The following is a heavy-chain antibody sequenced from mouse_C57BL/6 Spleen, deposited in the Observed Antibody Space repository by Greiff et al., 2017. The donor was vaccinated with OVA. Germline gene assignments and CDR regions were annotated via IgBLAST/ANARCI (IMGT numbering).Heavy chain of an antibody. CDR3: ASYDGYYVGFAY. V-gene: IGHV2-2*01. J-gene: IGHJ3*01. CDR1: GFSLTSYG. D-gene: IGHD2-3*01. Sequence: QVHVKQSGPGLVQPSQSLSITCTVSGFSLTSYGVHWVRQSPGKGLEWLGVIWSGGSTDYNAAFISRLSISKDNSKSQVFFKMNSLQADDTAIYYCASYDGYYVGFAYWGQGTLVTVSA. CDR2: IWSGGST.